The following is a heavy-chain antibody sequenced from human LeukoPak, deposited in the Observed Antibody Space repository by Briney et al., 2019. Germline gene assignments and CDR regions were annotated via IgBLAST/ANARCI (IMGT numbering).Heavy chain of an antibody. D-gene: IGHD2-8*01. J-gene: IGHJ1*01. CDR3: ARDLNGSLEH. V-gene: IGHV4-34*01. CDR2: INHRGST. Sequence: SETLSLTCAVYGGSFSGYYWSWIRQSPGKGLEWIREINHRGSTNYNPSLKSRVTISVDTSKNQFSLKLSSVTAADTAVYYCARDLNGSLEHWGQGTLVTVSS. CDR1: GGSFSGYY.